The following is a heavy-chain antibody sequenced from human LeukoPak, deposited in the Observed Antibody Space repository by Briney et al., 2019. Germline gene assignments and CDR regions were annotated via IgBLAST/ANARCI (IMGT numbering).Heavy chain of an antibody. D-gene: IGHD4-11*01. CDR2: IYYSGST. V-gene: IGHV4-31*03. CDR3: ASGSSNYAHDAFDI. J-gene: IGHJ3*02. Sequence: TSQTLSLTCTVSGGSISSGGYYWSWIRQHPGKGLEWIGYIYYSGSTYCNPSLKSRVTISVDRSKNQFSLKLSSVTAADTAVYYCASGSSNYAHDAFDIWGQGTMVTVSS. CDR1: GGSISSGGYY.